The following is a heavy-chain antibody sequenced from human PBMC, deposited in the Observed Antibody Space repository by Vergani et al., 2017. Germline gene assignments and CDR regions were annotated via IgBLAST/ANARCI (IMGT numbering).Heavy chain of an antibody. CDR1: GFTFSNAW. CDR2: IKSKTDGGTT. D-gene: IGHD1-26*01. J-gene: IGHJ4*02. V-gene: IGHV3-15*01. Sequence: EVQLVESGGGLVKPGGSLRLSCAASGFTFSNAWMSWVRQAPGKGLEWVGRIKSKTDGGTTDYAAPVKGRFTISRDNAKNSLYLQMNSLRAEDTAVYYCARVKVGATYDYWGQGTLVTVSS. CDR3: ARVKVGATYDY.